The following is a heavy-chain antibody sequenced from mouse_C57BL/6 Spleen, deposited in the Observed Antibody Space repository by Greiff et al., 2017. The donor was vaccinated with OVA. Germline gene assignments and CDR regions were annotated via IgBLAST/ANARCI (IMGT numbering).Heavy chain of an antibody. V-gene: IGHV1-76*01. CDR3: ASCYYGSSYLYYFDY. Sequence: VQLQESGAELVRPGASVKLSCKASGYTFTDYYINWVKQRPGQGLEWIARIYPGSGNTSYNEKFKGKATLTAEKSSSTAYMQLSSLTSEDSAVYFCASCYYGSSYLYYFDYWGQGTTLTVSS. D-gene: IGHD1-1*01. CDR2: IYPGSGNT. J-gene: IGHJ2*01. CDR1: GYTFTDYY.